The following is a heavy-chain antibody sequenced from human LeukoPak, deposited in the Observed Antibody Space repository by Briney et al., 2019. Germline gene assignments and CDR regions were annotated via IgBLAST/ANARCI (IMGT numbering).Heavy chain of an antibody. CDR2: ISGSGGST. CDR3: ANGPSWTDILTGYYIS. V-gene: IGHV3-23*01. Sequence: GGSLRLSCAASGFTFSGYAMSWVRQAPGKGLEWVSAISGSGGSTYYADSVKGRFTISRDNSKNTLYLQMNSLRAEDTAVYYCANGPSWTDILTGYYISWGQGTLVTVSS. CDR1: GFTFSGYA. J-gene: IGHJ4*02. D-gene: IGHD3-9*01.